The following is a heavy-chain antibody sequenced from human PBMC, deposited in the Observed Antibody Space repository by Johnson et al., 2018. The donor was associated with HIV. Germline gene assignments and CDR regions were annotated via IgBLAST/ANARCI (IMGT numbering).Heavy chain of an antibody. Sequence: VQLVESGGGLVQPGRSLRLSCAASGFTFDDYAMHWVRQAPGKGLEWVSGISWNSGSIGSADSVKGRFTISRDNAKNSLYLQMNSLRAEDTALYYCAKGLGWELLTHDAFDIWGQGTMVTVSS. V-gene: IGHV3-9*01. J-gene: IGHJ3*02. CDR2: ISWNSGSI. CDR1: GFTFDDYA. CDR3: AKGLGWELLTHDAFDI. D-gene: IGHD1-26*01.